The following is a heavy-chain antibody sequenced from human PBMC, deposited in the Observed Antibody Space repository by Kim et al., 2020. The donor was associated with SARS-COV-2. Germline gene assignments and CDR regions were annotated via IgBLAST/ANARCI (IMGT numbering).Heavy chain of an antibody. J-gene: IGHJ4*02. V-gene: IGHV4-61*01. CDR2: IYYSGST. CDR3: AREGLGGYDY. Sequence: SETLSLTCTVSGGSVSSGSYYWSWIRQPPGKGLEWIGYIYYSGSTNYNPSLKSRVTISVDTSKNQFSLKLSSVTAADTAVYYCAREGLGGYDYWGQGTL. D-gene: IGHD3-16*01. CDR1: GGSVSSGSYY.